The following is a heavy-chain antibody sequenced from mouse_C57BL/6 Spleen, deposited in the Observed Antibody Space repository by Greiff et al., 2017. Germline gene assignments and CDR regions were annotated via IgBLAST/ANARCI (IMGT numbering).Heavy chain of an antibody. D-gene: IGHD1-1*01. CDR1: YTFTDYYM. J-gene: IGHJ2*01. CDR3: RSITTVVATPDY. V-gene: IGHV1-83*01. Sequence: VQLQQSGPELVKPGASVKMSCKASGYTFTDYYMHWVKQKPGKGLEWIGEIYPGSGKTYYNEKFKGKATLTADTSSSTAYMQLSSLTSEDSAVYFCARSITTVVATPDYWGQGTTLTVSS. CDR2: YPGSGKTY.